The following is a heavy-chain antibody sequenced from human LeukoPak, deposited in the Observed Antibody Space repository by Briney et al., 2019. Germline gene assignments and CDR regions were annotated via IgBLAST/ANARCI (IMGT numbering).Heavy chain of an antibody. CDR3: ARVDGSGSI. D-gene: IGHD3-10*01. Sequence: GASVKVSCKASGYTFISYGISWVRQAPGQGLEWMGWISAYNGNTNYAQKLQGRVTITADESTSTAYMELSSLRSEDTAVYYCARVDGSGSIWGQGTLVTVSS. J-gene: IGHJ4*02. CDR1: GYTFISYG. V-gene: IGHV1-18*01. CDR2: ISAYNGNT.